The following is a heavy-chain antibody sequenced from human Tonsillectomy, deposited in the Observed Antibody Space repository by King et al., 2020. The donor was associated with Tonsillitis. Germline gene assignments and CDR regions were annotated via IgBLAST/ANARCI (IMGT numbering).Heavy chain of an antibody. CDR1: GFTVSSNY. CDR3: ARVAHDYYDFWRFDY. Sequence: VQLVESGGGLIQPGGSLRLSCAASGFTVSSNYMNWGRQAPGKGLEWVSLISKGGPAYYAESVRGRFTPSKDNSKNALYLQMNSLRAEDTAVYYCARVAHDYYDFWRFDYWGQGTLVTVSS. J-gene: IGHJ4*02. V-gene: IGHV3-53*01. CDR2: ISKGGPA. D-gene: IGHD3-3*01.